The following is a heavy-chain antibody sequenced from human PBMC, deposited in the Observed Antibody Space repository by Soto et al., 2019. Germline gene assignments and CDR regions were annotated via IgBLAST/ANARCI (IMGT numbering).Heavy chain of an antibody. J-gene: IGHJ6*02. CDR3: ARGRYYYGSGSYLINYYYYYGMDV. V-gene: IGHV3-30-3*01. CDR1: VFTFSSYA. Sequence: GGPLRLSCAASVFTFSSYAMHWVRQGPGKGLEWVAVISYDGSNKYYADSVKGRFTISRDNSKNTLYLQMNSLRAEDTAVYYCARGRYYYGSGSYLINYYYYYGMDVWGQGTTVTVSS. CDR2: ISYDGSNK. D-gene: IGHD3-10*01.